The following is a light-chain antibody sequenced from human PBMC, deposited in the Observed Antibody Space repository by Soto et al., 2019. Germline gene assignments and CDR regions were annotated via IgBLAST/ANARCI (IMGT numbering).Light chain of an antibody. CDR1: QSVRVNS. J-gene: IGKJ3*01. CDR2: AAS. CDR3: QQYGGSPFT. Sequence: EIVLTQSPGALSLSPGERATLSCRASQSVRVNSSAWYQQKGCQAPRHLIYAASARATGVPDRFSGTGSGTDLALTISRLETDDSAVYYCQQYGGSPFTFGPGTKVDIK. V-gene: IGKV3-20*01.